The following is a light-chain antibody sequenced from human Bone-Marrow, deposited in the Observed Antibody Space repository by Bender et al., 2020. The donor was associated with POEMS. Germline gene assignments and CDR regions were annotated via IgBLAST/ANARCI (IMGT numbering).Light chain of an antibody. J-gene: IGLJ2*01. CDR3: ASFTTSNTVI. V-gene: IGLV2-14*03. CDR2: DVN. CDR1: TSDVGDHDY. Sequence: QSALTQPASVSGSPGQSITISCTGTTSDVGDHDYVSWYQQHPGKAPKLLIFDVNNRPSGVSYRFSASKSATTASLSISGLQAEDEADYYCASFTTSNTVIFGGGTKVTVL.